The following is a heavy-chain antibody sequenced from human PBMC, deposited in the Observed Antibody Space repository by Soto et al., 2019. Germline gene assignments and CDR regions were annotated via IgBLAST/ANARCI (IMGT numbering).Heavy chain of an antibody. D-gene: IGHD2-2*01. V-gene: IGHV1-69*06. CDR3: ARDNCSSTSCRRFYYYSYGMDV. Sequence: ASVKVSCKASGGTFSSYAISWVRQAPGQGLEWMGGIIPIFGTANYAQKFQGRVTITADKSTSTAYMELSSLRPEDTAVYYCARDNCSSTSCRRFYYYSYGMDVWGQGTTVTVS. J-gene: IGHJ6*02. CDR1: GGTFSSYA. CDR2: IIPIFGTA.